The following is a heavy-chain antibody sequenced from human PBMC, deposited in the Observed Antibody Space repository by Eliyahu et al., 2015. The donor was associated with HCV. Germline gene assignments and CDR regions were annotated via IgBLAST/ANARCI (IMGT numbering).Heavy chain of an antibody. J-gene: IGHJ6*01. CDR3: ARDRGDSSSWSSPSRGYRYYYSG. CDR1: GFTFSSYA. V-gene: IGHV3-30-3*01. D-gene: IGHD6-13*01. CDR2: ISYDGSNK. Sequence: QVQLVESGGGVVQPGRSLRLSCAASGFTFSSYAXHWVRQAPGXGLEXVAVISYDGSNKYYADSVKGRFTISRDNSKNTLYLQMNSLRAEDTAVYYCARDRGDSSSWSSPSRGYRYYYSG.